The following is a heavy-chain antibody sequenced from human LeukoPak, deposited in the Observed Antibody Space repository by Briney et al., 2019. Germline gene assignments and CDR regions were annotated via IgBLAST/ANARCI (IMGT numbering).Heavy chain of an antibody. CDR1: GFTFDDYG. Sequence: GGSLRLSCAASGFTFDDYGMSWVRQAPGKGLEWVSSIGGRGGHTYYADSVKGRFTISRDNSQNTLSLQMNSLRADDTAVYYCAREVLDHDILTGHTIGDFYGLDVWGQGTTVTVSS. J-gene: IGHJ6*02. CDR2: IGGRGGHT. V-gene: IGHV3-23*01. D-gene: IGHD3-9*01. CDR3: AREVLDHDILTGHTIGDFYGLDV.